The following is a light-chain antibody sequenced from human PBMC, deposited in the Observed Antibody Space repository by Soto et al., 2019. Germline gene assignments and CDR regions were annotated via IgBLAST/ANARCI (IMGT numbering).Light chain of an antibody. J-gene: IGKJ1*01. CDR3: QQYDSSPWT. Sequence: EIVLTQSPGTLSLSPGERATLSCRASQSVSSSYLAWYQQKPGQAPRLLIYRTSNTATGIPDRFTGSGSGTDFTLTISRLEPEDFAVYWFQQYDSSPWTFGQGTKVDIK. V-gene: IGKV3-20*01. CDR2: RTS. CDR1: QSVSSSY.